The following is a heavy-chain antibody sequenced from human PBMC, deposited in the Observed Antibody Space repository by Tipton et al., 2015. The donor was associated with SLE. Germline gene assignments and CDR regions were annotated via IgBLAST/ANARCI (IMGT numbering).Heavy chain of an antibody. CDR1: GFRFSTYS. V-gene: IGHV3-21*01. CDR2: ISSSSLYI. D-gene: IGHD1-1*01. Sequence: SLRLSCAASGFRFSTYSLSWVRQAPGKGLEWVSSISSSSLYIHYGGSVKGRFTVSRDSGKESVYLRMNKLRVDDTAVYYCVRGECKTPNCSFDYWGQGVLVTVSS. J-gene: IGHJ4*02. CDR3: VRGECKTPNCSFDY.